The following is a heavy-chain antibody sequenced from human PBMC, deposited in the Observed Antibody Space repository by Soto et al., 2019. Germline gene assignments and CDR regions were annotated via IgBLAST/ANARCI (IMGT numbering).Heavy chain of an antibody. CDR2: INSDGSGT. Sequence: GGSLRLSCAASGFTFSSYWMHWVRQAPGKGLVWVSRINSDGSGTSYADSVKGRFTISRDNAKNTLYLQMNSLRAEDTAVYYCARLTSSGWYLDAFDIWGQGTMVTVSS. D-gene: IGHD6-19*01. V-gene: IGHV3-74*01. CDR1: GFTFSSYW. CDR3: ARLTSSGWYLDAFDI. J-gene: IGHJ3*02.